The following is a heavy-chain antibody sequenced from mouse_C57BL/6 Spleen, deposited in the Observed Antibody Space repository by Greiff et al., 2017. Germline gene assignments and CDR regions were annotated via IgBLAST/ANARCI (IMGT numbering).Heavy chain of an antibody. Sequence: EVQLQESGPGLVKPSQSLSLTCSVTGYSITSGYYWNWIRQFPGNKLEWMGYISYDGSNNYNPSLKNRISITRDTSKNQFFLKLNSVTTEDTATYYCVIYYDYDGYFDVWGTGTTVTVSS. CDR2: ISYDGSN. D-gene: IGHD2-4*01. V-gene: IGHV3-6*01. J-gene: IGHJ1*03. CDR3: VIYYDYDGYFDV. CDR1: GYSITSGYY.